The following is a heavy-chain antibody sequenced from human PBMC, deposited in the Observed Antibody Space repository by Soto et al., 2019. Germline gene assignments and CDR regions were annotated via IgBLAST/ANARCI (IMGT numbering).Heavy chain of an antibody. CDR2: INPSGGST. V-gene: IGHV1-46*01. J-gene: IGHJ3*02. Sequence: ASVKVSCKASGYTFTSYYMHWVRQAPGQGLEWMGIINPSGGSTSYAQKFQGRVTMTRDTSTSTVYMELSSLRSEDTAVYYCARDGADYYDSSGYYWYGDDFDIWGQGTMVTVSS. CDR1: GYTFTSYY. CDR3: ARDGADYYDSSGYYWYGDDFDI. D-gene: IGHD3-22*01.